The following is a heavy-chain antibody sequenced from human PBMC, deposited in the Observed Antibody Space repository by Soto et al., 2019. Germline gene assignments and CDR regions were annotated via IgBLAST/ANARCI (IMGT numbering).Heavy chain of an antibody. CDR1: GYTFTSYD. V-gene: IGHV1-8*01. J-gene: IGHJ4*02. Sequence: GVSVKVSCKAAGYTFTSYDINWVRQATGQGLEWMGWMNPNSGNTGYAQKFQGRVTMTRNTSISTAYMELSSLRSEDTAVYYCARAPEVLLWFGVNFDYWGQGTLVTVSS. D-gene: IGHD3-10*01. CDR2: MNPNSGNT. CDR3: ARAPEVLLWFGVNFDY.